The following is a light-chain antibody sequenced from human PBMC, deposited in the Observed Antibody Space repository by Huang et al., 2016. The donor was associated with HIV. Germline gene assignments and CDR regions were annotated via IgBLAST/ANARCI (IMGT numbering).Light chain of an antibody. CDR1: QTISNY. CDR2: ASS. Sequence: DIQMTQSPSSLSASVGDRVTITCRASQTISNYVNWYQQKPGKAPKLLIYASSDLQSGVPSSFSGRGSGTDFTLTISSLQPEDSSTYYCQHSSISPWTFGQGTRVEIK. CDR3: QHSSISPWT. V-gene: IGKV1-39*01. J-gene: IGKJ1*01.